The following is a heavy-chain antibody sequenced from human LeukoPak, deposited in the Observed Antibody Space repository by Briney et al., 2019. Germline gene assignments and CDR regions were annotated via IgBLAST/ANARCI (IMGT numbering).Heavy chain of an antibody. Sequence: GGSLRLSCAASGFTFSSYSMNWVRQAPGKGLEWVSAISGSGGSTYYADSVKGRFTISRDNSKNTLYLQMNSLRAEDTAVYYCAKDARPYYYGMDVWGQGTTVTVSS. CDR2: ISGSGGST. CDR1: GFTFSSYS. V-gene: IGHV3-23*01. CDR3: AKDARPYYYGMDV. J-gene: IGHJ6*02.